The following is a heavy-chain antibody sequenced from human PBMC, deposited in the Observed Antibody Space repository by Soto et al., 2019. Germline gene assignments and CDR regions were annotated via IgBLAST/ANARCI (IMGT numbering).Heavy chain of an antibody. V-gene: IGHV3-30-3*01. CDR3: ARAPSGSYPEFDY. D-gene: IGHD1-26*01. CDR1: GFIFSSYT. CDR2: ITYDGSNQ. Sequence: LRLSCAASGFIFSSYTMHWVRQAPGKGLEWVGVITYDGSNQYYADSVKGRFTISRDNSRNMLFLQMNSLRPDDTAVYYCARAPSGSYPEFDYWGQGTLVTVS. J-gene: IGHJ4*02.